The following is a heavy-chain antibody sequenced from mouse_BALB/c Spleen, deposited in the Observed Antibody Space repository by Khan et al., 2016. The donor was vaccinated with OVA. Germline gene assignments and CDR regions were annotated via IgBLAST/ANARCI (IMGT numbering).Heavy chain of an antibody. CDR2: VNPSNSYT. V-gene: IGHV1-4*01. J-gene: IGHJ3*01. CDR3: VRERAHHRSDGWFAY. CDR1: GYTFTSYT. D-gene: IGHD2-14*01. Sequence: QVQLQQSGAELARPGASVKMSCKASGYTFTSYTMHWVRQRPGQAPEWIGHVNPSNSYTNYNQNFKDKATLIVDKSSSTAYMQLSSLTSEDSAVYYCVRERAHHRSDGWFAYWGQGTLVTVSA.